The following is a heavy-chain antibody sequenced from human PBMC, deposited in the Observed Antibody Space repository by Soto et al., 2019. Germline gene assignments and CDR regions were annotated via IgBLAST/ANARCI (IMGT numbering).Heavy chain of an antibody. CDR3: ARDLGFCSSTSCYPWFDP. Sequence: SETLSLTCTVSGGSITSFYWSWIRQPPGKGLEWIGYIYYSGSPNYNPSLKSRVTISVDTSKNQFSLRLSSVTAADTAVYYCARDLGFCSSTSCYPWFDPWGQGTLVTVSS. D-gene: IGHD2-2*01. V-gene: IGHV4-59*01. CDR1: GGSITSFY. CDR2: IYYSGSP. J-gene: IGHJ5*02.